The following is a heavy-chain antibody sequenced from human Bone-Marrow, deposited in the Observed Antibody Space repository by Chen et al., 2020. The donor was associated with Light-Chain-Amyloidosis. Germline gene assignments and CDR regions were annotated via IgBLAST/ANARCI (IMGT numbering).Heavy chain of an antibody. CDR3: AKSSYSSRLFLDAFDI. CDR2: ISWNSGSI. Sequence: LVESGGGLVQPGRSLRLSCAASGFTFDDYAMHWVRQAPGKGLEWVSGISWNSGSIGYADSVKGRFTISRDNAKNSLYLQMNSLRAEDTALYYCAKSSYSSRLFLDAFDIWGQGTMVTVSS. J-gene: IGHJ3*02. V-gene: IGHV3-9*01. CDR1: GFTFDDYA. D-gene: IGHD6-13*01.